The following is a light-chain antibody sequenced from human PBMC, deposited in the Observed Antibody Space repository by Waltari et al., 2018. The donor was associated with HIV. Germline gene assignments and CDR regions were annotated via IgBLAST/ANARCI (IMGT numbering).Light chain of an antibody. CDR2: GAS. J-gene: IGKJ4*01. CDR1: QSVSSSY. CDR3: QQYGTSSS. Sequence: EIVLTQSPVTLSLSPGEGATLSCRASQSVSSSYLAWYQQKPGQAPRLLIYGASSRATGIPDRFSGSGSGTDFTLTISRLEPEDFAVYYCQQYGTSSSFGGGTKVEIK. V-gene: IGKV3-20*01.